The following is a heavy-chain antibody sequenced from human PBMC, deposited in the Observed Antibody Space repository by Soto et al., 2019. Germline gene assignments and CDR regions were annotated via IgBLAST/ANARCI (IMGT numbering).Heavy chain of an antibody. CDR3: ARAHCGGDCYSGVDY. D-gene: IGHD2-21*02. J-gene: IGHJ4*02. CDR1: GYTFTGYC. Sequence: ASVKVSCKASGYTFTGYCMHWVRQAPGQGLEWMGWINPNSGGTNYAQKFQGWVTMTRDTSISTAYMELSRLRSDDTAVYYCARAHCGGDCYSGVDYWGQGTLVTVSS. V-gene: IGHV1-2*04. CDR2: INPNSGGT.